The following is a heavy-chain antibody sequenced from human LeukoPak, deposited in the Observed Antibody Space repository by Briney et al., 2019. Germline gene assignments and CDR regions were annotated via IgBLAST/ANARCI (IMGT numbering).Heavy chain of an antibody. D-gene: IGHD2-21*02. V-gene: IGHV1-46*01. CDR1: GYTFTGYY. CDR3: ARAFCGGDCYSGYFFDF. Sequence: ASVKVSCKASGYTFTGYYMHWVRQAPGQGLEWMGWINPSGGSTSYAQKFQGRVTMTRDMSTSTVYMELSSLRSEDTAVYYCARAFCGGDCYSGYFFDFWGQGTLVTVSS. CDR2: INPSGGST. J-gene: IGHJ4*02.